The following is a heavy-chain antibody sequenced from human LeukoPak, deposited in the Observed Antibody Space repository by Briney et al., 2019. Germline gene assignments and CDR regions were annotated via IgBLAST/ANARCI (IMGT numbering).Heavy chain of an antibody. Sequence: GGSLRLSCAASGFTFSKSPMTWVRQAPGKGLEWVSTISDGGGYTYYADSVKGRFTISRENSKNTLYLQLNSLRAEDTAVYYCANGGGSYFLVNWGQGTLVTVSS. CDR1: GFTFSKSP. CDR3: ANGGGSYFLVN. D-gene: IGHD3-10*01. J-gene: IGHJ4*02. V-gene: IGHV3-23*01. CDR2: ISDGGGYT.